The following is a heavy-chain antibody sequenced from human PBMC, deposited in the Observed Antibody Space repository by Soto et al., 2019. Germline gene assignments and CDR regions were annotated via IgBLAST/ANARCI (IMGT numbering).Heavy chain of an antibody. D-gene: IGHD3-16*01. Sequence: SGNLSFTGAVCGGSFSGYYWSWIRQPRGKGLEWTGEINRSGSTNYNPSLKGRVHISVDTSKNQFSLKLSSVTAADTAVYYCAREGGLDPWGQGTLVTVSS. CDR2: INRSGST. CDR3: AREGGLDP. V-gene: IGHV4-34*01. CDR1: GGSFSGYY. J-gene: IGHJ5*02.